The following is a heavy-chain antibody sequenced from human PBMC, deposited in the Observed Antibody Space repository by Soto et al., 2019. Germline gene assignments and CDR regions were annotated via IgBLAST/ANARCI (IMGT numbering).Heavy chain of an antibody. D-gene: IGHD3-22*01. J-gene: IGHJ4*02. CDR3: ARAKQGYYYDSSGYYYGY. V-gene: IGHV1-46*01. CDR2: INPSGGST. CDR1: RYTFTSYY. Sequence: ASVKVSCKASRYTFTSYYMHWVRQAPGQGLEWMGIINPSGGSTSYAQKFQGRVTMTRDTSTSTVYMELSSLRSEDTAVYYCARAKQGYYYDSSGYYYGYWGQGTLVTVSS.